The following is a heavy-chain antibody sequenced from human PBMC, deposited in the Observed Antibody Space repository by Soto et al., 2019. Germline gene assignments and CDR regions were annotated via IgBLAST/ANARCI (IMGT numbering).Heavy chain of an antibody. CDR2: IYHGGTT. Sequence: XETLSLTCTDSGDSSSSGSDWGWIRQPPGEGPEWIASIYHGGTTFYNPSLKSRISISVDTSKNQFSLRLTSVTAADTATCYCARVHVMVVAGSTFDDWGPGTLVTLSS. J-gene: IGHJ4*03. CDR3: ARVHVMVVAGSTFDD. CDR1: GDSSSSGSD. V-gene: IGHV4-38-2*02. D-gene: IGHD6-19*01.